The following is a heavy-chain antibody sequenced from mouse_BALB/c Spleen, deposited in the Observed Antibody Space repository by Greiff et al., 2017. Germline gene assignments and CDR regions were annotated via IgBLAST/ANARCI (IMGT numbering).Heavy chain of an antibody. CDR1: GYTFTSYW. CDR3: ASGTWYFDV. D-gene: IGHD4-1*01. V-gene: IGHV1-69*02. CDR2: IDPSDSET. J-gene: IGHJ1*01. Sequence: QVQLKQPGAELVKPGAPVKLSCKASGYTFTSYWMNWVQQRPGRGLEWIGRIDPSDSETHYNQKFKDKATLTVDKSSSTAYIQLSSLTSEDSAVYYCASGTWYFDVWGAGTTVTVSS.